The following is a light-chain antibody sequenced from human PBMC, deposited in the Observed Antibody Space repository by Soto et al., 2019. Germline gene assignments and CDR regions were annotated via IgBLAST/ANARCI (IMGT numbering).Light chain of an antibody. CDR3: QKYNSAPYT. Sequence: DIQMTQSPSSLSASVGDRVIISCWASQGISNYLAWYQQKPGKVPKLLIFGASTLQSGVPSRFSGSGSGTDFTLTISSLQPEDVATYYCQKYNSAPYTFGQGTNLEL. J-gene: IGKJ2*01. CDR1: QGISNY. CDR2: GAS. V-gene: IGKV1-27*01.